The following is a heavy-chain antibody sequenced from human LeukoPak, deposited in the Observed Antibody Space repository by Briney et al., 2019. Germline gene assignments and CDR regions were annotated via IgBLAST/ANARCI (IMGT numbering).Heavy chain of an antibody. Sequence: GGSLRLSCAASGFTFSRLWMSWVRQAPGKGLEWVSVIYSGGSTYYADSVKGRFTISRDNSKNTLYLQMNSLRAEDTAVYYCAGYSSSDSDYRGQGTLVTVSS. CDR2: IYSGGST. J-gene: IGHJ4*02. CDR3: AGYSSSDSDY. V-gene: IGHV3-66*01. D-gene: IGHD6-13*01. CDR1: GFTFSRLW.